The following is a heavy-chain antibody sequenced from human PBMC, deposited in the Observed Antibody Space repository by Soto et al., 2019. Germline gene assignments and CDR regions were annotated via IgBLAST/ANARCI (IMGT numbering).Heavy chain of an antibody. CDR2: ISTSGSSI. CDR1: GFGFSSHN. D-gene: IGHD3-22*01. J-gene: IGHJ6*02. CDR3: ARYYDYSGGTSGGMDV. Sequence: GGSLRLSCAASGFGFSSHNMNWVRQAPGKGLEWISYISTSGSSIYYADSVKGRFTISRDNAKNSLYLQMNSLRAEDTAVYYCARYYDYSGGTSGGMDVWGQGTTVTVS. V-gene: IGHV3-48*01.